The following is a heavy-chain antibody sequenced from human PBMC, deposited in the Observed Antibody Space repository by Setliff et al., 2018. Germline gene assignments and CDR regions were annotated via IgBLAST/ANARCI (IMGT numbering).Heavy chain of an antibody. CDR2: INPSGGST. V-gene: IGHV1-46*01. Sequence: ASVKVSCKASGYTFTSYYMHWVRQAPGQGLEWMGIINPSGGSTSYAQKFQGRVTMTRDTSTSTVYMELSSLRSEDTAVYYCARDPPHDFWSGYYGRGGYYYYMDVWGKGTTVTV. CDR1: GYTFTSYY. J-gene: IGHJ6*03. CDR3: ARDPPHDFWSGYYGRGGYYYYMDV. D-gene: IGHD3-3*01.